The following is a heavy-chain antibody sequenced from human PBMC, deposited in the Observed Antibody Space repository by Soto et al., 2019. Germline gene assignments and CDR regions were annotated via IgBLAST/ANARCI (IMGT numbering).Heavy chain of an antibody. CDR1: GFTFSSYA. D-gene: IGHD2-15*01. CDR3: VKRYCGGGNCEKYADY. J-gene: IGHJ4*02. CDR2: ISSGGGST. Sequence: PGGSLRLSCSASGFTFSSYAMHWVRQAPGKGLEYVSAISSGGGSTYYAASVKGRFTISRDNSKNTLYLQMSSLSPEDTAVYYCVKRYCGGGNCEKYADYWGQGTLVTVSS. V-gene: IGHV3-64D*06.